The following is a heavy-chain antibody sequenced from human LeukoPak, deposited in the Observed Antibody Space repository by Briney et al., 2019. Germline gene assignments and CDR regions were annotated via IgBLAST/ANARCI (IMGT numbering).Heavy chain of an antibody. CDR1: GFTFSSYS. Sequence: GRSLRLSCAASGFTFSSYSMNWVRQAPGKGLEWVSYISSSSSSTIYYADSVKGRFTISRDNAKNSLYLQMNSLRAEDTAVYYCARANGYYDSSGYGDAFDIWGQGTMVTVSS. CDR2: ISSSSSSTI. D-gene: IGHD3-22*01. V-gene: IGHV3-48*04. J-gene: IGHJ3*02. CDR3: ARANGYYDSSGYGDAFDI.